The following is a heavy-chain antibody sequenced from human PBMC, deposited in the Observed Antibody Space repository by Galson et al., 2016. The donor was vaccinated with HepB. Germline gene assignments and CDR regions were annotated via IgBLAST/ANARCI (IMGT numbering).Heavy chain of an antibody. CDR3: TTRVVVMVAAAINWFDP. CDR2: IKSKTDGGTT. CDR1: GFTFSNAW. Sequence: SLRLSCAASGFTFSNAWMNWVRQAPGKGLEWVGRIKSKTDGGTTDYAAPVEGRFTISRDDSKNTLYLQMNSLKTEDTAVYYCTTRVVVMVAAAINWFDPWGQGTLVTVSS. D-gene: IGHD2-15*01. J-gene: IGHJ5*02. V-gene: IGHV3-15*07.